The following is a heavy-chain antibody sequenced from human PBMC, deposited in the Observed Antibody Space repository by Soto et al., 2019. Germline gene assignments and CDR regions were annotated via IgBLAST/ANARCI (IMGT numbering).Heavy chain of an antibody. CDR2: ISGSGGST. CDR1: GFTFSSYA. D-gene: IGHD5-18*01. Sequence: EVQLLESGGGLVLPGGSLRLSCAASGFTFSSYAMSWVRQAPGKGLEWVSTISGSGGSTYYTDAVKGRFTISRDNAKYTLYLQSNSLRAEDTAVYYCAKGFEGSWIQLWLPGAFDIWGQGTMVTVSS. V-gene: IGHV3-23*01. J-gene: IGHJ3*02. CDR3: AKGFEGSWIQLWLPGAFDI.